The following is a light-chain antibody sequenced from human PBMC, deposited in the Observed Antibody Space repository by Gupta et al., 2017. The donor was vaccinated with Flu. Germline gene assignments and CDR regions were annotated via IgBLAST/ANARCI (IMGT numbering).Light chain of an antibody. Sequence: VMTQSPDSLAVSLGEGAHIRCKSSQTVLYSVDKKNYLAWYQLRPGQPPRLLLYWASTRESGVPDRFSGSGSGTDFSLTISGLQAEDVAIYYCQQYYNSPRTFGQGTKIEFK. CDR2: WAS. CDR3: QQYYNSPRT. CDR1: QTVLYSVDKKNY. V-gene: IGKV4-1*01. J-gene: IGKJ1*01.